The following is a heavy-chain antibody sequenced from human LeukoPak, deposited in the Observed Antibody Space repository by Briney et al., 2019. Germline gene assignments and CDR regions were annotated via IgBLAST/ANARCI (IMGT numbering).Heavy chain of an antibody. Sequence: GGSLRLFCAASGFTFSSYAMSWVRQAPGKGLEWVARSREKASSYTTEYAASVRGRFTISRDDSNNSLYLQMNSLKTDDTAVYFCARSGSTTRDFDYWGQGTLVTVSS. CDR3: ARSGSTTRDFDY. CDR1: GFTFSSYA. V-gene: IGHV3-72*01. J-gene: IGHJ4*02. D-gene: IGHD1-1*01. CDR2: SREKASSYTT.